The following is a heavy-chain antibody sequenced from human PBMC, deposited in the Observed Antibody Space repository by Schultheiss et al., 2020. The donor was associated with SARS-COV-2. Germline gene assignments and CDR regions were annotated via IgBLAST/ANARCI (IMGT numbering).Heavy chain of an antibody. CDR2: IAYSGST. Sequence: GSLRLSCSVSGASISSYYWSWVRQPPGRGLEWIGYIAYSGSTTYSPSLKGRVTISADSSKNHFSLKVTSVSAADTALYYCARSPDISGGEFGYWGQGTLVTVSS. CDR1: GASISSYY. D-gene: IGHD2-15*01. J-gene: IGHJ4*02. V-gene: IGHV4-59*01. CDR3: ARSPDISGGEFGY.